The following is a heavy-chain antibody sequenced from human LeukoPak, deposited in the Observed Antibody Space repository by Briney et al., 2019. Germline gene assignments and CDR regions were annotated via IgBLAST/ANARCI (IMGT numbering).Heavy chain of an antibody. D-gene: IGHD6-19*01. CDR3: ARHRVAVAGTVYYYMDV. Sequence: PSETLSLTCTVSGGSISSYYWSWIRQPAGKGLEWIGRIYTSGSTNYNPSLKSRVTMSVDTSKNQFSLKLSSVTAADTAVYYCARHRVAVAGTVYYYMDVWGKGTTVTVSS. CDR1: GGSISSYY. CDR2: IYTSGST. J-gene: IGHJ6*03. V-gene: IGHV4-4*07.